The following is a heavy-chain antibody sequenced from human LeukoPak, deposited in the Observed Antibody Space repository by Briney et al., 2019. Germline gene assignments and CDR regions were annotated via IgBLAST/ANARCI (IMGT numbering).Heavy chain of an antibody. CDR2: INHSGST. D-gene: IGHD3-22*01. Sequence: SETLSLTCAVYGGSFSGYYWSWIRQPPGRGLEWIGEINHSGSTNYNPSLKSRVTISVDTSKNQFSPKLSSVTAADTAVYYCATTFYYDSSGYYYEFDYWGQGTLVTVSS. J-gene: IGHJ4*02. V-gene: IGHV4-34*01. CDR1: GGSFSGYY. CDR3: ATTFYYDSSGYYYEFDY.